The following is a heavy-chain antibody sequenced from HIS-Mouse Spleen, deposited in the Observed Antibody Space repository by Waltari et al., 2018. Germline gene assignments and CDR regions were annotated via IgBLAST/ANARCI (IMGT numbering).Heavy chain of an antibody. CDR1: GFTCSSYG. J-gene: IGHJ4*02. V-gene: IGHV3-30*18. CDR3: AKDKHHAFDY. Sequence: QVQLVESGGGVVQPGRSLRLPCAASGFTCSSYGMHWVRQAPGKGLEWVAVISYDGSNKYYADSVKGRFTISRDNSKNTLYLQMNSLRAEDTAVYYCAKDKHHAFDYWGQGTLVTVSS. CDR2: ISYDGSNK.